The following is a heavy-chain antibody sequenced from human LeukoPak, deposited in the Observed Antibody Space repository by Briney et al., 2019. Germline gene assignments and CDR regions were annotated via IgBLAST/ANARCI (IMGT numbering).Heavy chain of an antibody. J-gene: IGHJ4*02. D-gene: IGHD6-19*01. V-gene: IGHV1-3*01. Sequence: ASVKVSCKASGYTFSNCAMHWVRQAPGQRFEWMGWINAGNVNTKYSQEFQGRVTITGDTSASTAYMELSSLRSEDTAVSSCAREAFYRSDWSYSLNYWGQGALVTVSS. CDR3: AREAFYRSDWSYSLNY. CDR1: GYTFSNCA. CDR2: INAGNVNT.